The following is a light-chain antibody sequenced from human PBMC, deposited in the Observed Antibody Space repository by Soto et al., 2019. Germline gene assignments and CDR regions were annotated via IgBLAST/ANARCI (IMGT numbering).Light chain of an antibody. CDR1: SSDVAGYNY. CDR2: DVS. CDR3: SSYTSSSTPI. V-gene: IGLV2-14*01. Sequence: QSALTQPASVSGSPGQSITISCTGTSSDVAGYNYVSWYQQHPGKAPKLMIYDVSKRPSGVSNRFSGSKSGNTASLTISGLQAEDEADYYCSSYTSSSTPIFGGGTKLTVL. J-gene: IGLJ2*01.